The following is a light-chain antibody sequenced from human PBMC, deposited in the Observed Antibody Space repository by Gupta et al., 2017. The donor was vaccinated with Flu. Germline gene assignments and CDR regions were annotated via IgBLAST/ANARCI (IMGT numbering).Light chain of an antibody. J-gene: IGKJ4*01. Sequence: DIQMTQSPSSLSASVGDRVTITCRASQGINSYLAWFRQKPGEAPESLIYAASTLQSGVPSRFSGSGSGTDFILTINSLQAEDSATYYCQQYKIYPLTLGGGTKVEIK. CDR3: QQYKIYPLT. CDR2: AAS. V-gene: IGKV1-16*01. CDR1: QGINSY.